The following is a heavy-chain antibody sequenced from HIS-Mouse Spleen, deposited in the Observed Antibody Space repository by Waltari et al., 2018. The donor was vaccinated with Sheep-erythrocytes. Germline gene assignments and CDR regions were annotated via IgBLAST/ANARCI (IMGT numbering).Heavy chain of an antibody. CDR2: ISYDGSNK. Sequence: QVQLVDSGGGVVQPGRSLRLSCAASGFTFSRSAIPWVRPVPGKGLEWVAVISYDGSNKYYADSVKGRFTISRDNSKNTLYLQMNSLRAEDTAVYYCARVSAGELKYYFDYWGQGTLVTVSS. V-gene: IGHV3-30*04. D-gene: IGHD1-26*01. CDR1: GFTFSRSA. CDR3: ARVSAGELKYYFDY. J-gene: IGHJ4*02.